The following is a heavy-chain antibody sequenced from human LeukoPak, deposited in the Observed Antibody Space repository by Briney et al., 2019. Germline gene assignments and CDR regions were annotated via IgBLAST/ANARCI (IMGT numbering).Heavy chain of an antibody. V-gene: IGHV4-34*01. CDR2: INHSGST. Sequence: SETLSLTCAVSGGSISSGGYYWSWIRQPPGKGLEWIGEINHSGSTNYNPSLKSRVTISVDTSKNQFSLKLSSVTAADTAVYYCASPYCSSTSCYWGYWGQGTLVTVSS. D-gene: IGHD2-2*01. CDR1: GGSISSGGYY. J-gene: IGHJ4*02. CDR3: ASPYCSSTSCYWGY.